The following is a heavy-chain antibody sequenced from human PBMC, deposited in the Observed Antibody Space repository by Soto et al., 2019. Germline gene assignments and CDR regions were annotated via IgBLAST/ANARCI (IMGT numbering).Heavy chain of an antibody. Sequence: EVQLLESGGGLAQPGGSLRLSCAASGFTFSSYAMSWVRQAPGKGLEWVSAISGSGGSTYYADSVKGRFTISRDNSKNTLYLQMNSLRAEDTAVYYCAKVRVGCSSTSCYGFDYWGQGTLVTVSS. CDR1: GFTFSSYA. V-gene: IGHV3-23*01. D-gene: IGHD2-2*01. CDR3: AKVRVGCSSTSCYGFDY. CDR2: ISGSGGST. J-gene: IGHJ4*02.